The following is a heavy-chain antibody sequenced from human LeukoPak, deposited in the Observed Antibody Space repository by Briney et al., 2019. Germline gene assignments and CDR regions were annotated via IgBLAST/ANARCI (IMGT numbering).Heavy chain of an antibody. CDR3: ARLGGPAAVDY. CDR2: MYNSGST. D-gene: IGHD2-2*01. CDR1: GASIRSYY. Sequence: SETLSLTCTVSGASIRSYYWSWIRQPPGRGLEWIGYMYNSGSTYYNPSLKSRVTISGDTSKNQFSLKLTSVTAADTAVYYCARLGGPAAVDYWGQGTLVTVSS. J-gene: IGHJ4*02. V-gene: IGHV4-59*01.